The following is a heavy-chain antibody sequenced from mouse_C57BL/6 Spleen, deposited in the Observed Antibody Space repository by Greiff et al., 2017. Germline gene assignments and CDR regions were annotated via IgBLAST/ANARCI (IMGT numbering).Heavy chain of an antibody. D-gene: IGHD1-1*01. J-gene: IGHJ4*01. CDR1: GYTFTSYW. Sequence: QVQLQQPGAELVRPGSSVKLSCKASGYTFTSYWMHWVKQRPIQGLEWIGNIDPSDSETHYNQKFKDKATLTVNKSSSTAYMQLSSLTSEDSAVYYGAIYYGYAMGDWGQGTSVTVSS. CDR3: AIYYGYAMGD. CDR2: IDPSDSET. V-gene: IGHV1-52*01.